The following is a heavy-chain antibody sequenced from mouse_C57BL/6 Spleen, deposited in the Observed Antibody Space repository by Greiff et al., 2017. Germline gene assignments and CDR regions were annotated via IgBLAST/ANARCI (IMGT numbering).Heavy chain of an antibody. CDR2: IHPNSGST. Sequence: QVQLQQPGAELVKPGASVKLSCKASGYTFTSYWMHWVKQRPGQGLEWIGMIHPNSGSTNYNEKFKSKATLTVDKSSSTAYMQLSSLTSEDSAVYYCARSLDDYDGAAYWGQGTLVTVSA. CDR1: GYTFTSYW. J-gene: IGHJ3*01. V-gene: IGHV1-64*01. D-gene: IGHD2-4*01. CDR3: ARSLDDYDGAAY.